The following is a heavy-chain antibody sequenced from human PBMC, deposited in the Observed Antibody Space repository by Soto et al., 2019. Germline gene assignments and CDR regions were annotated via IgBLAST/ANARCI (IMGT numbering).Heavy chain of an antibody. V-gene: IGHV4-34*01. CDR3: TGTTGTYYYYGMDV. CDR1: GGSFSGYY. CDR2: INHSGST. D-gene: IGHD1-7*01. J-gene: IGHJ6*02. Sequence: KTSETLSLTCAVYGGSFSGYYWSWIRQPPGKGLEWIGEINHSGSTNYNPSLKSRVTISVDTSKNQFSLKLGSVTAADTAVYYATGTTGTYYYYGMDVWGQGTTVTVSS.